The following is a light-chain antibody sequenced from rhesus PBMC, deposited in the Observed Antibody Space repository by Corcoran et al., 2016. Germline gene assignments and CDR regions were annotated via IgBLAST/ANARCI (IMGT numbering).Light chain of an antibody. CDR1: QGISSY. Sequence: DIQMTQSPSSLSASVGDRVTITCRASQGISSYLAWYQQKPGQVPKLLIYKASTFQSGVPSRFSGSGSGTDFTLTISSLQPEDFATYYCQQRNSYPLTFGGGTTVEIK. CDR2: KAS. CDR3: QQRNSYPLT. V-gene: IGKV1-25*01. J-gene: IGKJ4*01.